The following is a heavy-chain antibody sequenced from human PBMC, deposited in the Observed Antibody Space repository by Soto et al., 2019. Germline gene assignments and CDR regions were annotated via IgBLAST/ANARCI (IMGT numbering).Heavy chain of an antibody. J-gene: IGHJ3*02. CDR1: GFTFSSYS. CDR3: ARDGTLGSPFDI. V-gene: IGHV3-48*02. Sequence: GGSLRLSCAASGFTFSSYSMNWVRQAPGKGLEWVTYISSSSSTIYYADSVKGRYTISRDTAKNSLYLQMNSLRDEDTAVYYCARDGTLGSPFDIWGQGTMVTVSS. CDR2: ISSSSSTI. D-gene: IGHD1-26*01.